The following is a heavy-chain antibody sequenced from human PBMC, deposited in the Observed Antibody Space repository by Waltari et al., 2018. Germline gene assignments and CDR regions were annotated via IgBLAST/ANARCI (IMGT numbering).Heavy chain of an antibody. CDR3: ARHCPVEMIMRTRWLDP. J-gene: IGHJ5*02. CDR2: IKQSGST. D-gene: IGHD3-16*01. CDR1: GGSFTGYY. V-gene: IGHV4-34*01. Sequence: QVQLQQWGAGLLKPPETLSPTCAVYGGSFTGYYWCWIRQPPGKGLEWIGNIKQSGSTNYNPSFKSRVARSIDTSKKQCSLRLSSVTAADTAVYFCARHCPVEMIMRTRWLDPWGQGTLVTVSS.